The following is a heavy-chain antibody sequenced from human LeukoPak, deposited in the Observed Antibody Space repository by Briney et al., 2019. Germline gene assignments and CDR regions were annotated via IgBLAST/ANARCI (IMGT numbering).Heavy chain of an antibody. V-gene: IGHV3-30*02. Sequence: PGGSRRLSCAASGFTFSSYGMHWVRQAPGKGLEWVAFIRYDGSNKYYADSVKGRFTISRDNSKDTLYLQMNSLRAEDTAVYYCAKEPSSSWYYFDYWGQGTLVTVSS. CDR1: GFTFSSYG. D-gene: IGHD6-13*01. CDR2: IRYDGSNK. J-gene: IGHJ4*02. CDR3: AKEPSSSWYYFDY.